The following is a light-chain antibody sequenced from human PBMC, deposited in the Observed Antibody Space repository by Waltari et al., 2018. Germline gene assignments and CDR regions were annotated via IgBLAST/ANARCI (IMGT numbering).Light chain of an antibody. CDR2: GKN. V-gene: IGLV3-19*01. J-gene: IGLJ3*02. CDR3: NSQHSSGIHLGV. CDR1: SLRSYY. Sequence: SSELTQDPAVSVALGQTVRITCQGDSLRSYYASWYQQKPGQAPVLVIYGKNNRPSALPSRFPGASSGNEASLTVTGDPEEGEVAEYWNSQHSSGIHLGVFGGGNKLTVL.